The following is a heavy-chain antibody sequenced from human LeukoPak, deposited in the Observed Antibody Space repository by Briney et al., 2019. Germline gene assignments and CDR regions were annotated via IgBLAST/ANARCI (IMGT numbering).Heavy chain of an antibody. CDR2: IKQDGSVK. J-gene: IGHJ4*02. Sequence: PGGSLRLSCAASGFTFSSYWMSWVRQAPGKGLEWVANIKQDGSVKYYVDSVKGRFTISRDNAKNSLYLQMNSLRAEDTAVYYCARSRRPKDILTGYYPVNAYYFDYWGQGTLVTVSS. CDR3: ARSRRPKDILTGYYPVNAYYFDY. D-gene: IGHD3-9*01. CDR1: GFTFSSYW. V-gene: IGHV3-7*01.